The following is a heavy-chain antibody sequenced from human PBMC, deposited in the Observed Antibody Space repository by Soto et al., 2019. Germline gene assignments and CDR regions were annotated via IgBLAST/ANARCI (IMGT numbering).Heavy chain of an antibody. D-gene: IGHD1-1*01. Sequence: QVHLVQSGAEVKKPGASVKVSCKGSGYGFTTYGITWVRQAPGQGLEWMAWISAHNGNTDYAQNLQDRVTVTRDTSTSTAYMELSSLRSDDTAVSYCARGRYGDYWGQGALVTVSS. CDR1: GYGFTTYG. J-gene: IGHJ4*02. CDR2: ISAHNGNT. V-gene: IGHV1-18*01. CDR3: ARGRYGDY.